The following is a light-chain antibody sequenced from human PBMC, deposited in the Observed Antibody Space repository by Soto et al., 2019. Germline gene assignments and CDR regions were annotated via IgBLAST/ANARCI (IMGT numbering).Light chain of an antibody. CDR2: EGS. Sequence: QSALTQPASVSGSPGQSITISCTGTSSDVGSYNLVSWYQQHPGKAPKLMIYEGSKRPSGVSNRFSGSKSGNMASLTISGLQAEDEADYYCCSYAGSSPLFGGGTKLTVL. CDR1: SSDVGSYNL. J-gene: IGLJ2*01. V-gene: IGLV2-23*01. CDR3: CSYAGSSPL.